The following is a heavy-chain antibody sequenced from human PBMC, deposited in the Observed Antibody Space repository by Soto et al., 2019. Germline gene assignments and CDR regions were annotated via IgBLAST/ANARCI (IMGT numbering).Heavy chain of an antibody. D-gene: IGHD5-12*01. CDR1: GNSFNNW. CDR3: ASQEMATKNVDAFDI. Sequence: GESLKISCKGLGNSFNNWIGWVRQMPGKGLEWVGIIYPGDSDTRYSPSFQGQVTISADKSISTAYLQWSSLKPSDSAMYYCASQEMATKNVDAFDIWGQGTMVTVSS. CDR2: IYPGDSDT. V-gene: IGHV5-51*01. J-gene: IGHJ3*02.